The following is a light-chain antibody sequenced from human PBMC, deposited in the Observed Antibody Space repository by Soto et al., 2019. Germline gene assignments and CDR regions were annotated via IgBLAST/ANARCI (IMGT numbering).Light chain of an antibody. CDR1: QSVSSY. Sequence: EIVLTQSPATLSLSPRERATLSCRASQSVSSYLAWYQQKPGQAPRLLIYDASNRATGIPARFSGSGSGTDFTLTISSLEPEDFAVYYCQQRSNWPRLFTFGPGTKVDIK. V-gene: IGKV3-11*01. CDR2: DAS. CDR3: QQRSNWPRLFT. J-gene: IGKJ3*01.